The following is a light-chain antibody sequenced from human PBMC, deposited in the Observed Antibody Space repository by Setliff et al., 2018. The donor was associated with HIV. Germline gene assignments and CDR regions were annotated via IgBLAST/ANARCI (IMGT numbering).Light chain of an antibody. CDR1: NSDIGTYNY. CDR3: SSYAGSNNV. CDR2: EVN. Sequence: QSALTQPASVSGSPGQSMTISCTGTNSDIGTYNYVSWYQQHPGKAPKLMIYEVNKRPSGVPDRFSGSKSGNTASLTVSGLQAEDEADYYCSSYAGSNNVFGTGTKVTVL. V-gene: IGLV2-8*01. J-gene: IGLJ1*01.